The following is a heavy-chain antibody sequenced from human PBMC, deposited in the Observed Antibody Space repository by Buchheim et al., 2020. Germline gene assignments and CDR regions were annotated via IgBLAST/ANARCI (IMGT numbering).Heavy chain of an antibody. CDR2: IWYDGSNK. CDR3: ARDPPNSGWSFDN. V-gene: IGHV3-33*08. D-gene: IGHD6-19*01. CDR1: GFTFSSYA. Sequence: VQLLESGGGLVQPGGSLRLSCAASGFTFSSYAMSWVRQAPGKGLEWVAMIWYDGSNKYYGDSVKGRFGISRDNFKNTLYLQMNSLRPDDTAIYYCARDPPNSGWSFDNWGQGAL. J-gene: IGHJ4*02.